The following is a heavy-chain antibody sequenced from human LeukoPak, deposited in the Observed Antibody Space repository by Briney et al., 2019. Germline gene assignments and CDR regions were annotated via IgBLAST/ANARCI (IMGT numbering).Heavy chain of an antibody. V-gene: IGHV3-53*03. CDR1: GFAVSSNY. CDR2: IYSGGST. Sequence: PGGSLRLSCAASGFAVSSNYMSWVRQAPGKGLEWVSVIYSGGSTYYADSVKGRFTISRDNAKNSLFLQMNSLRADDTAVYYCARGAGAFDIWGQGTMVTVSS. CDR3: ARGAGAFDI. J-gene: IGHJ3*02.